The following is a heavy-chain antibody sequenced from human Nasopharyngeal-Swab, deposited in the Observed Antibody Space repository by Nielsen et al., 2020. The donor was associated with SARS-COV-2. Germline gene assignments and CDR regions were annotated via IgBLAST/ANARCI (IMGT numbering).Heavy chain of an antibody. J-gene: IGHJ6*03. D-gene: IGHD2-2*01. CDR1: GYTFTRYA. CDR3: ARDLSPQYCSSTSCYAGYYYYYYMDV. V-gene: IGHV7-4-1*02. Sequence: ASVKVSCKASGYTFTRYAMNWVRQAPGQGREGMGWINTNTGNPTYAQGFTGRFVFSLDTSVSTAYLQISSLKAEDTAVYYCARDLSPQYCSSTSCYAGYYYYYYMDVWGKGTTVTVSS. CDR2: INTNTGNP.